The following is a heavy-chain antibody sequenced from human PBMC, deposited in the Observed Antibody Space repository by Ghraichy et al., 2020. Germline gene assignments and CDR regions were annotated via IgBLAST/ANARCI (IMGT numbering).Heavy chain of an antibody. CDR2: ITSTTRYITSSTTTI. Sequence: GGSLRLSCSASGFTFSDYPMNWVRQAPGKGLEWVAYITSTTRYITSSTTTIYYADSVKGRFTISRDNARNSLYLQMNSLRAEDTAVYYCARDGTVAGENDHWGQGTLVTVSS. D-gene: IGHD6-19*01. CDR3: ARDGTVAGENDH. CDR1: GFTFSDYP. V-gene: IGHV3-48*01. J-gene: IGHJ4*02.